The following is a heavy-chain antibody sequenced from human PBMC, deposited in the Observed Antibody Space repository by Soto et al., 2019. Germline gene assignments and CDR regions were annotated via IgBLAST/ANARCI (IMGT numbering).Heavy chain of an antibody. J-gene: IGHJ5*02. Sequence: TLSLTYAGSGGSFRGYYWSWIRQPPRKGLECIGEINHSGSTNYNPSLKSRVTISVDTSKNQFSLKLSSVTAADTAVYYCARGGSYSISWSGESNNWFDPWGQGTLVTFSS. CDR2: INHSGST. V-gene: IGHV4-34*01. D-gene: IGHD6-13*01. CDR3: ARGGSYSISWSGESNNWFDP. CDR1: GGSFRGYY.